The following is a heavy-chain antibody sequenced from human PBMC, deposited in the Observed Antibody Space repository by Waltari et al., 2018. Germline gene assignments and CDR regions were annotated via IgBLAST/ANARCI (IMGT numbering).Heavy chain of an antibody. CDR2: IGGSGGST. CDR3: AKSSDFWSGYLGY. CDR1: GFTFSSYA. J-gene: IGHJ4*02. V-gene: IGHV3-23*01. D-gene: IGHD3-3*01. Sequence: EVQLLESGGGLVQPGGSLRVSCAASGFTFSSYAMSWVRQAPGKGREWVSAIGGSGGSTYYADSVKGRFTISRDNSKNTLYLQMNSLRAEDTAVYYCAKSSDFWSGYLGYWGQGTLVTVSS.